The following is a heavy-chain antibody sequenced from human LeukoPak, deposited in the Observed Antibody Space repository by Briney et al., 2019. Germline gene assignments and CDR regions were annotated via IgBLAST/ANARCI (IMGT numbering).Heavy chain of an antibody. D-gene: IGHD2-2*01. CDR2: INPGSGDT. CDR3: ARPPDELVSAASFDH. Sequence: ASVKVSCTASGYSFTAYYIHWVRQTPGEGLEWVGWINPGSGDTYYAQKYRGRVLMTRDTSITTVYMEVSRLRSDDTGVYFCARPPDELVSAASFDHWGQGTLVTVSS. CDR1: GYSFTAYY. V-gene: IGHV1-2*02. J-gene: IGHJ4*02.